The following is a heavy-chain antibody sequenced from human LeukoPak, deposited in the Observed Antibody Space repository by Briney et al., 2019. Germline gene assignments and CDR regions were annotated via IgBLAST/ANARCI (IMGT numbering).Heavy chain of an antibody. CDR3: ARSLWPEDY. Sequence: GVSLRLPCEASGFAFSSYWASWVREAPGKGLEWVANINQDGNSQNYVDSVRGRFTISKDNAKNSVYLQMNSLRAEDTAVYYCARSLWPEDYWGQGILVTVSS. V-gene: IGHV3-7*01. D-gene: IGHD2-21*01. CDR2: INQDGNSQ. CDR1: GFAFSSYW. J-gene: IGHJ4*02.